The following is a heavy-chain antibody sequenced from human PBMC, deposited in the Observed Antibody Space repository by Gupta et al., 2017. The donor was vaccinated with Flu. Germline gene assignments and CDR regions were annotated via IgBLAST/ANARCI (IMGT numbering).Heavy chain of an antibody. D-gene: IGHD2-15*01. Sequence: QVQLVQSGAEVKKPGTSVKVFCKASGGTSSYFAISWVRQAPGQGLEWMGGIIPIFGTAKYAQKFQGRVTITADESTSTAYMELRSLRSEDTAVYYCARRGGRHCSGGSCYWGFDYWGQGTLVSVSS. CDR3: ARRGGRHCSGGSCYWGFDY. CDR2: IIPIFGTA. CDR1: GGTSSYFA. J-gene: IGHJ4*02. V-gene: IGHV1-69*01.